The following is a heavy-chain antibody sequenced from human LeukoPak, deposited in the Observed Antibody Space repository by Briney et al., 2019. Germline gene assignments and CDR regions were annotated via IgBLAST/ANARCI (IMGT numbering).Heavy chain of an antibody. Sequence: SETLSLTCTVSGGSIRSYYWSWIRQPPGKGLVWIGDIYYSGSTNYNPSLKSRVTISVDTSTNQFSLKLSSVTAADTAVYYCARGTTVTPTYFDYWGQGTLVTVSS. CDR3: ARGTTVTPTYFDY. V-gene: IGHV4-59*01. CDR1: GGSIRSYY. J-gene: IGHJ4*02. D-gene: IGHD4-17*01. CDR2: IYYSGST.